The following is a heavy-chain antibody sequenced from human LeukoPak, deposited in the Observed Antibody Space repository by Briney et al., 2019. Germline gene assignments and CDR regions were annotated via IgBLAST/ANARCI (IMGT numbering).Heavy chain of an antibody. D-gene: IGHD3-22*01. CDR3: AREHSDYITSGYHLEH. Sequence: SETLSLTCTVSGDSISSYFWGWIRQPAGKGLQWIGRVYSSGATDYNPSLAGRVTMSLDTSRNQFSLQLISVTAADTAVYYCAREHSDYITSGYHLEHWGQGSLVTVSS. CDR1: GDSISSYF. CDR2: VYSSGAT. V-gene: IGHV4-4*07. J-gene: IGHJ1*01.